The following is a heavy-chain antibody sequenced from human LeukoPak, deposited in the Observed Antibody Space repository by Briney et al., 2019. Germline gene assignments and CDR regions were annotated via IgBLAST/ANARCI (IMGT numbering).Heavy chain of an antibody. D-gene: IGHD3-10*01. CDR3: AKPRGFGELFFDY. CDR2: ISYDGSNK. J-gene: IGHJ4*02. Sequence: GGSLRLSCAASGLTFSSYGMHWVRQAPGKGLEWVAVISYDGSNKYYADSVKGRFTISRDNSKNTLYLQMNSLRAEDTAVYYCAKPRGFGELFFDYWGQGTLVTVSS. CDR1: GLTFSSYG. V-gene: IGHV3-30*18.